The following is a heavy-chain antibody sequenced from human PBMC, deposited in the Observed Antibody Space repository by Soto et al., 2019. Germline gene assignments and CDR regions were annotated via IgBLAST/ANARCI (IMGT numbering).Heavy chain of an antibody. Sequence: GGSLRLSCAASGFTFSSYAMHWVRQAPGKGLEWVAVISYDGSNKYYADSVKGRFTISRDNSKNTLYLQMNSLRAEDTAVYYCASIRLGDHLLYYGMDVWGQRTTVTVSS. CDR2: ISYDGSNK. V-gene: IGHV3-30-3*01. CDR3: ASIRLGDHLLYYGMDV. J-gene: IGHJ6*02. CDR1: GFTFSSYA. D-gene: IGHD2-15*01.